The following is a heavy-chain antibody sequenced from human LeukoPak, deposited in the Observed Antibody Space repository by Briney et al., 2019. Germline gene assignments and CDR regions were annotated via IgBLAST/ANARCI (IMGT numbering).Heavy chain of an antibody. D-gene: IGHD4-17*01. V-gene: IGHV3-11*04. CDR3: ARDLGSSTVTTAFDY. CDR2: ISRTGNTI. J-gene: IGHJ4*02. Sequence: KAGGSLRLSCTASGFIFNDYYMSWIRQTPGKGLEWLSYISRTGNTIYYRDSVKGRFTISRDNANNQLHLQMDNLRAEDTAVYFCARDLGSSTVTTAFDYWGQGTLVTVSS. CDR1: GFIFNDYY.